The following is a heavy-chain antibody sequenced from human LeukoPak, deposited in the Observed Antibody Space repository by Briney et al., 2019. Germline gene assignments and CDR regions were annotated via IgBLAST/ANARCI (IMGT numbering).Heavy chain of an antibody. J-gene: IGHJ3*01. Sequence: SVKPSCKASGGTFSSYAISWGRQAPGQGLEWMGGIIPIFGTANYAQKFHGRVTITADESTSTADVELSSLRSEDTAVYYCARSEGDGGNSCAFDLWAQSTIVPVSS. CDR1: GGTFSSYA. D-gene: IGHD4-23*01. CDR2: IIPIFGTA. V-gene: IGHV1-69*01. CDR3: ARSEGDGGNSCAFDL.